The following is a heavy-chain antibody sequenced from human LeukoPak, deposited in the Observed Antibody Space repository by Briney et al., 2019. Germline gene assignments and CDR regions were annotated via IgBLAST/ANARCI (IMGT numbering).Heavy chain of an antibody. V-gene: IGHV2-70*04. Sequence: SGPALVKPTQTLTLTCAFSGFSLSTGGMRVNWIRQPPGKALEWLSRIDWDDDKFYSTSLKTRLTISKDTSKNQVVLTMTNMDPVDTATYYCARTSPETYSGSSPFDYWGQGTLVTVSS. D-gene: IGHD1-26*01. CDR2: IDWDDDK. CDR1: GFSLSTGGMR. CDR3: ARTSPETYSGSSPFDY. J-gene: IGHJ4*02.